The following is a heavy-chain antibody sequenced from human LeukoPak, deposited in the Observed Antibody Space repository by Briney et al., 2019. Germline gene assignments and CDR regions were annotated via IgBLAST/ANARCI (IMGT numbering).Heavy chain of an antibody. Sequence: GGSLRLSCAASGFTFSSYSMNWVRQAPGKGLEWVSFISSSRTTVYYADSVKGRFTISRDNAENSVSLQMNSLRAEDTAVYYCATSTGHSYGTYYFDYWGQGTLVTVSS. J-gene: IGHJ4*02. D-gene: IGHD5-18*01. CDR1: GFTFSSYS. V-gene: IGHV3-48*04. CDR2: ISSSRTTV. CDR3: ATSTGHSYGTYYFDY.